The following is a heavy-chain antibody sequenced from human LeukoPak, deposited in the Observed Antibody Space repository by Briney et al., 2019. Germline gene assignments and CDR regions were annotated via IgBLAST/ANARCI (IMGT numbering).Heavy chain of an antibody. V-gene: IGHV1-2*02. J-gene: IGHJ6*02. D-gene: IGHD1-1*01. Sequence: ASVKVSCKASGYTFTTYGITWVRQAPGQALEWMGWINPNSGDTKYPQRFQDRVTMTRDTSTTTAYMDLTRLKSEDTAVYYCARSERRLDISHYYYPMDVWGQGTTVTVSS. CDR2: INPNSGDT. CDR3: ARSERRLDISHYYYPMDV. CDR1: GYTFTTYG.